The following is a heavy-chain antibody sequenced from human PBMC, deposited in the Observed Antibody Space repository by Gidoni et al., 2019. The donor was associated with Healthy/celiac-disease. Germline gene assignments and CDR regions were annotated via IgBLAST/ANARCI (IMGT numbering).Heavy chain of an antibody. CDR1: KFTFSSYD. CDR3: SRTRAYSYGYFDY. D-gene: IGHD5-18*01. V-gene: IGHV3-30*04. J-gene: IGHJ4*02. Sequence: QVQLVESGGGVVQPGRSLRLSCVVAKFTFSSYDMHWVRQAPGKGLEWVAVISYDGSNTYYADSVKCRFTISRDNSKNTLYLQINSLRAEDTAMYHCSRTRAYSYGYFDYWGQGTLVTVSS. CDR2: ISYDGSNT.